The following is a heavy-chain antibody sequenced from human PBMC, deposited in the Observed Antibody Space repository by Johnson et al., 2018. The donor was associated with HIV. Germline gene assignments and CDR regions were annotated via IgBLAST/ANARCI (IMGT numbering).Heavy chain of an antibody. CDR3: ARAWRSSSGVDAFDI. Sequence: MQLVESGGGLVQPGGSMRLSCAASGFTVSSNYMSWVRQAPGKGLEWVSVIYSGGSTYYADSVKGSFTISRDNSKNTLYLQMNSLRAEDTAVYYCARAWRSSSGVDAFDIWGQGTMVTVSS. J-gene: IGHJ3*02. CDR1: GFTVSSNY. D-gene: IGHD6-6*01. CDR2: IYSGGST. V-gene: IGHV3-66*01.